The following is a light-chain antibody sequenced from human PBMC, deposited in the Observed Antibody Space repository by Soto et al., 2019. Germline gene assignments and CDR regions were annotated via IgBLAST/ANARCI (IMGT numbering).Light chain of an antibody. CDR2: GAS. Sequence: EIVMTQSPATLSVSPVERATLSCRASQSVSSSYLAWYQQKPGQPPRLLIYGASSRATGIPDRFSGSGSGTDFTLTISRLEPEDFAVFYCQHYDSLPITFGQGTRLEIK. V-gene: IGKV3-20*01. CDR1: QSVSSSY. J-gene: IGKJ5*01. CDR3: QHYDSLPIT.